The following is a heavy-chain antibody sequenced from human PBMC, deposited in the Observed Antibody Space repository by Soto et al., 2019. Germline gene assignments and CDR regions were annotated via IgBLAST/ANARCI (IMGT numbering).Heavy chain of an antibody. D-gene: IGHD2-2*01. Sequence: GGSLRLSCAASGFTFSSYAMSWVRQAPGKGLEWVSAISGSGGSTYYADSVKGRFTISRDNSKNTLYLQMNSLRAEDTAVYYCAKDGPARYCSSTSCYFDYWGQGTLVTVSS. CDR1: GFTFSSYA. CDR2: ISGSGGST. CDR3: AKDGPARYCSSTSCYFDY. J-gene: IGHJ4*02. V-gene: IGHV3-23*01.